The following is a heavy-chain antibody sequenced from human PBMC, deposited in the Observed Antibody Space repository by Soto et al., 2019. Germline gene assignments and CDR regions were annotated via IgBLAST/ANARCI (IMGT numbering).Heavy chain of an antibody. V-gene: IGHV4-39*01. CDR1: GGNSSNSGYY. CDR3: ARLSAVLRYFDWLPLSYYGMDV. CDR2: IYYSGST. J-gene: IGHJ6*02. Sequence: SEPQSLTRSVSGGNSSNSGYYWGLIRQPPGKGLEWIGSIYYSGSTYYNPSLKSRVTISVDTSKNQFSLKLSSVTAADTAVYYCARLSAVLRYFDWLPLSYYGMDVWGQGTTVTVS. D-gene: IGHD3-9*01.